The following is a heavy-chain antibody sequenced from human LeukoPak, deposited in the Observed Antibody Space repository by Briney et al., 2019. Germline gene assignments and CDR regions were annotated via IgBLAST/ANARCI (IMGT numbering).Heavy chain of an antibody. D-gene: IGHD4-11*01. Sequence: GGSLRLSCAASGFDFSNYWMYWVRQAPGKGLEWVANIKQDGSEKYYVDSVRGRFTISRDNAKNSLSLQMNSLRAEDTAVYYCASNYGGWGQGALVTVSS. V-gene: IGHV3-7*03. CDR3: ASNYGG. CDR1: GFDFSNYW. CDR2: IKQDGSEK. J-gene: IGHJ4*02.